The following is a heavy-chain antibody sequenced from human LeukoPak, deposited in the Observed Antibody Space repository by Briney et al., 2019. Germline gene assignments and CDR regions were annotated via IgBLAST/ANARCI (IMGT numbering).Heavy chain of an antibody. J-gene: IGHJ3*02. V-gene: IGHV4-39*01. Sequence: MASETLSLTCTVSGGSISSSIYYWGWIRQPPGKGLEWIGSIYYSGSTYYNPSLKSRVTISVDTSKNQFSLKLSSVTAADTAVYYCARWGRAIAVAGTSAFDIWGQGKMVTVSS. CDR1: GGSISSSIYY. CDR3: ARWGRAIAVAGTSAFDI. D-gene: IGHD6-19*01. CDR2: IYYSGST.